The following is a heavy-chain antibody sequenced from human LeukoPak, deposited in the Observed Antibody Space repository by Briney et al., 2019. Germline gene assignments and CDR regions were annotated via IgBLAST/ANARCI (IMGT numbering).Heavy chain of an antibody. CDR1: GYSISSGYY. J-gene: IGHJ5*02. D-gene: IGHD6-13*01. CDR2: IYHSGST. V-gene: IGHV4-38-2*02. Sequence: PSETLSLTCTVSGYSISSGYYWGWVRPPPGKGLEWIGRIYHSGSTYYNPSLKSRVTISVDTSKNQFSLKLSSVTAEDTAVYYCARSWYSMSGRGWFDPWGQGTLVTVSS. CDR3: ARSWYSMSGRGWFDP.